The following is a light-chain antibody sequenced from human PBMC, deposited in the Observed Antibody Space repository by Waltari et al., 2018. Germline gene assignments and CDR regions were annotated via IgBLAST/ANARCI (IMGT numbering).Light chain of an antibody. V-gene: IGKV3-15*01. J-gene: IGKJ4*01. Sequence: EVVMTQSPVTLSVSPGERATLSCRASQSVSGDLAWYQQKPGQAPRLLIYGASTTATGIPVRFRGSGSSTEFYLTISSLQSEDLAIYDCQQYKNWPPTIGGGTKVEIK. CDR3: QQYKNWPPT. CDR2: GAS. CDR1: QSVSGD.